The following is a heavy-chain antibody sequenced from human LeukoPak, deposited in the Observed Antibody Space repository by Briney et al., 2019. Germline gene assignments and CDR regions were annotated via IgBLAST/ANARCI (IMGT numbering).Heavy chain of an antibody. CDR1: GFTFSSCG. V-gene: IGHV3-21*01. D-gene: IGHD1-14*01. CDR2: IGPTGTDK. Sequence: GGSLRLSCAASGFTFSSCGFNWVRQAPGKGLEWVSSIGPTGTDKYYADSVRGRFTISRDNAKNSTYLQMDSLRDEDTAVYYCATETIGRHYDYWGQGTLLTVSS. J-gene: IGHJ4*02. CDR3: ATETIGRHYDY.